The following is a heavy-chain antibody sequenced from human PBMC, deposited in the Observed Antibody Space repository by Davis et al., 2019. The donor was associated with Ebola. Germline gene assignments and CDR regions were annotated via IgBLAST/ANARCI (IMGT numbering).Heavy chain of an antibody. J-gene: IGHJ4*02. CDR1: GITFSDYY. CDR2: ISSNSTNK. Sequence: GESLKISCAASGITFSDYYMSWIRQAPGKGPEWVSYISSNSTNKKYADSVKGRFTISRDDAKNSLYLQMNSLRAEDTAVYYGAREAYYYDSTGYYYDIPDLFDYWGQGTLVTVSS. V-gene: IGHV3-11*06. CDR3: AREAYYYDSTGYYYDIPDLFDY. D-gene: IGHD3-22*01.